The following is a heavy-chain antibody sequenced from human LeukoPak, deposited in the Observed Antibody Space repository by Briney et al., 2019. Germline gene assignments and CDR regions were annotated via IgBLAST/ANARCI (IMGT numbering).Heavy chain of an antibody. CDR1: GDTVTSYD. D-gene: IGHD2-2*01. CDR2: MSPISGNT. Sequence: ASVKVSCKASGDTVTSYDINWVRQAPGEGLEWMGWMSPISGNTGYPPKFQGRLTMTRNTAIHTAYMDLSALRSEDTAVYYCARESGDILVVPYYWGQGTLVTVSS. J-gene: IGHJ4*02. V-gene: IGHV1-8*01. CDR3: ARESGDILVVPYY.